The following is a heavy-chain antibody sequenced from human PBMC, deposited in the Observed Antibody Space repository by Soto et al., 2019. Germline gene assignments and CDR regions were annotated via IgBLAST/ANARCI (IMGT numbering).Heavy chain of an antibody. J-gene: IGHJ6*02. CDR3: ARVSGYDFNYYYYGMDV. V-gene: IGHV5-51*01. D-gene: IGHD5-12*01. CDR1: GGSFTSYW. Sequence: GESLKICCRGAGGSFTSYWIGWVRQMPGKGLEWMGIIHPGDSDTRYSPSFQGQVTISADKSISTAYLQWSSLKASDTAMYYCARVSGYDFNYYYYGMDVWGQGTTVTVSS. CDR2: IHPGDSDT.